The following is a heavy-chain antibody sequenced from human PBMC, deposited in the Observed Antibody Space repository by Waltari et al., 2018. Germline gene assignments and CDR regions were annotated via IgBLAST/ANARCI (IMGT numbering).Heavy chain of an antibody. D-gene: IGHD3-10*01. Sequence: QVQLQESGPGLVKPSQTLSLTCPVPGGSISSGSYYWSWIRPPAGKGREWIGYIYTSGSTNYNPSLKSRVTISVDTSKNQFSLKLSSVTAADTAVYYCARERDYYGSGSPPENWGQGTLVTVSS. CDR3: ARERDYYGSGSPPEN. V-gene: IGHV4-61*09. J-gene: IGHJ4*02. CDR2: IYTSGST. CDR1: GGSISSGSYY.